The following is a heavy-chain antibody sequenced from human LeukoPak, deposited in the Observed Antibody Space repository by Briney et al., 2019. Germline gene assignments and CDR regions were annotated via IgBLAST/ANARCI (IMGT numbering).Heavy chain of an antibody. J-gene: IGHJ4*02. V-gene: IGHV4-39*07. CDR1: GGSISSNSYY. CDR3: ARDLGFGSGSYGSFDY. Sequence: PSETLSLTCTVSGGSISSNSYYWGWIRQPPGKGLKWIGSIYYSGSTYYNPSLKSRVTISVDMSKNQFSLKLSSVTAADTAVYYCARDLGFGSGSYGSFDYWGQGTLVTVSS. D-gene: IGHD3-10*01. CDR2: IYYSGST.